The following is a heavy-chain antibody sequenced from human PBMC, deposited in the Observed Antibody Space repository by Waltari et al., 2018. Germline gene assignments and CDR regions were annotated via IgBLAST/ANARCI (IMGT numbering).Heavy chain of an antibody. V-gene: IGHV3-53*01. CDR1: GFTVSSNY. D-gene: IGHD6-13*01. J-gene: IGHJ6*02. CDR3: ARDGKYSSSWTPYYYYGMDV. CDR2: IYSGGST. Sequence: EVQLVESGGGLIQPGGSLRLSCAASGFTVSSNYMSWVRQAPGKGLEWVSVIYSGGSTYYADSVKGRFTISRDNSKNTLYLQMNSLRAEDTAVYYCARDGKYSSSWTPYYYYGMDVWGQGTTVTVSS.